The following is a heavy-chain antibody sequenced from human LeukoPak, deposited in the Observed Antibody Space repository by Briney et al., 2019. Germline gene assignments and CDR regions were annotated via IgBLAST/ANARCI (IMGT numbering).Heavy chain of an antibody. J-gene: IGHJ4*02. CDR1: GYTLTSYG. V-gene: IGHV1-18*01. CDR2: ISTYSGDT. D-gene: IGHD3-9*01. CDR3: ARQGDYEILTGTPIDY. Sequence: ASVKVSCKASGYTLTSYGVSWVRQAPGQGLEWMGGISTYSGDTSYGQKFQGRVIMTTEISTNTAYMELKRLRSDDTAVYYCARQGDYEILTGTPIDYWGQGTLVTVSS.